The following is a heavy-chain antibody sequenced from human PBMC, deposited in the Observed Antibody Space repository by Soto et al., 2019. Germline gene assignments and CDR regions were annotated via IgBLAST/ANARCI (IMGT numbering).Heavy chain of an antibody. Sequence: QVQLVQSGAEVKKPGSSVKVSCKASGGTFSSYAISWVRQAPGQGLEWMGGIIPIFGTANYAQKFQGRVTITADKSTSTAYMELSSLRSEDTAVYYCARGHIRGSSGLPRPWYFDLWGRGTLVTVSS. J-gene: IGHJ2*01. CDR2: IIPIFGTA. V-gene: IGHV1-69*06. CDR1: GGTFSSYA. D-gene: IGHD3-22*01. CDR3: ARGHIRGSSGLPRPWYFDL.